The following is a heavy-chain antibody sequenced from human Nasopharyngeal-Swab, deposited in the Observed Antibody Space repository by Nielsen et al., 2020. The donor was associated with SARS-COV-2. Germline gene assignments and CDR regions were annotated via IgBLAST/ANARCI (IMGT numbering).Heavy chain of an antibody. J-gene: IGHJ5*02. D-gene: IGHD2-2*01. Sequence: WIRQPPGKGLEWIGSIYYSGSTYYNPSLKSRVTISVDTSKNQFSLKLSSVTAADTAVYYCARIVVVVPAASFRGFDPWGQGTLVTVSS. CDR3: ARIVVVVPAASFRGFDP. CDR2: IYYSGST. V-gene: IGHV4-39*07.